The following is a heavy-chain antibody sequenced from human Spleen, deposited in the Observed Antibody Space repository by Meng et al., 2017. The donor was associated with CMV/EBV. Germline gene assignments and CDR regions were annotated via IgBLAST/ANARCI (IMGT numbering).Heavy chain of an antibody. V-gene: IGHV4-38-2*02. CDR1: GYSIGSGYH. Sequence: SETLSLTCSVSGYSIGSGYHWNWIRHSPGKGLEWIGSVYHTGTAYYNPSLQSRVTILVDTSRNQFSLKLRSVTAADTAVYYCARDAYSSSSHDYWGQGTLVTVSS. D-gene: IGHD6-6*01. J-gene: IGHJ4*02. CDR3: ARDAYSSSSHDY. CDR2: VYHTGTA.